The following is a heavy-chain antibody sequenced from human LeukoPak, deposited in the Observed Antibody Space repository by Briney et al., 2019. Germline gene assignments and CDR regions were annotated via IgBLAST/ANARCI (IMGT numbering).Heavy chain of an antibody. D-gene: IGHD6-19*01. CDR3: ARRRIVGSGWYDGAFDI. J-gene: IGHJ3*02. CDR2: IYPGDSDT. CDR1: GNSFTIYW. V-gene: IGHV5-51*01. Sequence: GESLKIYRKASGNSFTIYWIGWVRQMPGKGLEWMGIIYPGDSDTRYSPSFQGQVTMSADKSISTAYLQWSSLKASDTAIYYCARRRIVGSGWYDGAFDIWGQGTMVTVSS.